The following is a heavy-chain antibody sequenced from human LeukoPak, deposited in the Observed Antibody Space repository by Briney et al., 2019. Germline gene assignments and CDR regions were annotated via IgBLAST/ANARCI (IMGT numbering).Heavy chain of an antibody. CDR2: IYPGDSET. CDR3: ARSKYSSSWQYYFDY. CDR1: GYIFTNYW. D-gene: IGHD6-13*01. J-gene: IGHJ4*02. V-gene: IGHV5-51*01. Sequence: GASLKISCKGSGYIFTNYWIAWVRQMPGKGLEWMGIIYPGDSETRYSPSFQGQVTISADKSISTAYLQWSSLKASDTAMYYCARSKYSSSWQYYFDYWGQGTLVTVSS.